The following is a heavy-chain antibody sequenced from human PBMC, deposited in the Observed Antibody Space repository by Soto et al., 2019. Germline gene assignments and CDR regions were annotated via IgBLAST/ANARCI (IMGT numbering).Heavy chain of an antibody. Sequence: EALLMESGGGLVKPGGSLRLSCAASGFTFSNYYFHWVRQAPGKGLEWVSSISSSSSHTYYADSIKGRFTISRDNAKNSLHLQMSSLRAEDSAVYYCARGERAYSGSDNGIDSWGQGTLVTVSS. CDR3: ARGERAYSGSDNGIDS. CDR1: GFTFSNYY. V-gene: IGHV3-21*06. J-gene: IGHJ5*01. D-gene: IGHD5-12*01. CDR2: ISSSSSHT.